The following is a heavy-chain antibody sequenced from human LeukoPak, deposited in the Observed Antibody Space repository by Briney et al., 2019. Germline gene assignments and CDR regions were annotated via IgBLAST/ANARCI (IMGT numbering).Heavy chain of an antibody. CDR2: IYYSGST. CDR3: ARMRTGSSHTHYYYYYMDV. Sequence: PSETLSLTCSVSGGSISSSSYYWGWIRQPPGKGLEWIGTIYYSGSTYYNPCLKSRVTISVDTSKNQFSLKLSSVTAADTAVYYCARMRTGSSHTHYYYYYMDVWGKGTTVTISS. V-gene: IGHV4-39*07. J-gene: IGHJ6*03. CDR1: GGSISSSSYY. D-gene: IGHD1-26*01.